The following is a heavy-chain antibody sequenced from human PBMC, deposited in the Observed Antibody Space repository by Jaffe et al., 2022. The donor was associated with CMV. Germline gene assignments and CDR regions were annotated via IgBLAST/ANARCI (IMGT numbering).Heavy chain of an antibody. Sequence: QVQLVQSGAEVKKPGASVQVSCKASSYTFTAFYIHWVRQAPGQGLEWMGIINPSSGYTTYAQKFQGRVTMTRNTSTTTVYMELNNLRSDDTALYYCARDGNSFGYWGDNYYYHYLDVWGKGTTVTVSS. CDR1: SYTFTAFY. J-gene: IGHJ6*03. D-gene: IGHD3-3*01. V-gene: IGHV1-46*01. CDR3: ARDGNSFGYWGDNYYYHYLDV. CDR2: INPSSGYT.